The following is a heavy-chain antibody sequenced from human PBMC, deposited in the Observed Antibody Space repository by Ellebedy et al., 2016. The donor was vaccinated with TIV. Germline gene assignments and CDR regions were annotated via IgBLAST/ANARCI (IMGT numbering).Heavy chain of an antibody. CDR2: ISYDGSNK. CDR1: GFTFSSYA. J-gene: IGHJ4*02. D-gene: IGHD2-8*01. CDR3: ARGRGEPIGYCTNGVCEIAWYDY. Sequence: GESLKISXAASGFTFSSYAMHWVRQAPGKGLEWVAVISYDGSNKYYADSVKGRFTISRDNSKNTLYLQMNSLRAEDTAVYYCARGRGEPIGYCTNGVCEIAWYDYWGQGTLVTVSS. V-gene: IGHV3-30-3*01.